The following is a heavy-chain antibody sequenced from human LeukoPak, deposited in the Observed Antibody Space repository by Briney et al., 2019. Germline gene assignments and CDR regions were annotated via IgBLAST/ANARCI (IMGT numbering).Heavy chain of an antibody. Sequence: PGGSLRLSCEASGFSFSRSWMSWVRQGPGKGLEWVATINRDGSEKYYVDSVKGRFTISRDNSKNTLYLQMNSLRAEDTAVYYCARSDSSGVRNPFDYWGQGTLVTVSS. D-gene: IGHD6-19*01. CDR3: ARSDSSGVRNPFDY. CDR1: GFSFSRSW. V-gene: IGHV3-7*01. J-gene: IGHJ4*02. CDR2: INRDGSEK.